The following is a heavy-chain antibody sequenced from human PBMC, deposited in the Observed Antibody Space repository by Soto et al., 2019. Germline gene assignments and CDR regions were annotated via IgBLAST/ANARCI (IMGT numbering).Heavy chain of an antibody. J-gene: IGHJ4*02. CDR2: IDPSDSYT. V-gene: IGHV5-10-1*01. CDR1: GYSFTSYW. D-gene: IGHD5-12*01. Sequence: PGESLKIACKGSGYSFTSYWISWVRQMPGKGLEWMGRIDPSDSYTNYSPSFQGHVTISADKSISTAYLQWRSLKASDTSMYYCARHWTSFGYRGYDFLPGYWGQGTLVTVSS. CDR3: ARHWTSFGYRGYDFLPGY.